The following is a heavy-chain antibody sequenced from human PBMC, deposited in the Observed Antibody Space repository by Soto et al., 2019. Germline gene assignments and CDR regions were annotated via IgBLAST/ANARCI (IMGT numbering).Heavy chain of an antibody. CDR3: AKRNYGSGSYYNPPYWYFDL. CDR1: GFTFSSYA. D-gene: IGHD3-10*01. V-gene: IGHV3-23*01. J-gene: IGHJ2*01. Sequence: EVQLLESGGGLVQPGGSLRLSCAASGFTFSSYAMSWVRQAPGKGLEWVSAISGSGGSTYYADSVKGRFTISRDNSKNTLYLQMNSLRAEDTAVYYCAKRNYGSGSYYNPPYWYFDLWGRGTLVTVSS. CDR2: ISGSGGST.